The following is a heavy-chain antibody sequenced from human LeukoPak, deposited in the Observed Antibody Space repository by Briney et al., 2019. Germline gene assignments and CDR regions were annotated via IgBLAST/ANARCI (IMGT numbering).Heavy chain of an antibody. CDR2: IYSSGTT. J-gene: IGHJ4*02. V-gene: IGHV4-4*07. D-gene: IGHD1-26*01. CDR3: AREGGTYRSLDY. Sequence: SETLSLTCTVSGGSISSYFWSWIRQPAGKGLEWIGGIYSSGTTNYNTSLRSRVTMSVDTSKNQFSLNLSSVTAADTAVYYCAREGGTYRSLDYWGQGTLVTVSS. CDR1: GGSISSYF.